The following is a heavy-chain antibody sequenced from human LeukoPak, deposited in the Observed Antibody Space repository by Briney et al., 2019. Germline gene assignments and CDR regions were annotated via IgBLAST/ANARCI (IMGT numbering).Heavy chain of an antibody. CDR3: ASNGEVPDAFDI. CDR2: INPSGGST. J-gene: IGHJ3*02. V-gene: IGHV1-46*01. D-gene: IGHD3-10*01. Sequence: ASVKVSCKASGYTFTSYYMHWVRQAPGQGLEWMGIINPSGGSTSYAQKFQGRVTMTRDTSTSTVYMELSSLGSEDTAVYYCASNGEVPDAFDIWGQGTMATVSS. CDR1: GYTFTSYY.